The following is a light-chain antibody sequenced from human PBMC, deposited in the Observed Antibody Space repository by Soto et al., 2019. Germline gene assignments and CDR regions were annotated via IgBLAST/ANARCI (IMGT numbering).Light chain of an antibody. CDR1: NSNIGSDI. J-gene: IGLJ3*02. CDR2: RNN. Sequence: QSVLTQPPSASGTPGQKVTISCSGSNSNIGSDIVFWFQQLPGTDPILLIYRNNQRPSGVPDRFSGSRSGTSASLAISGLRSEDEAAYYCVSWDASLIAWVFGGGTKLTVL. CDR3: VSWDASLIAWV. V-gene: IGLV1-47*01.